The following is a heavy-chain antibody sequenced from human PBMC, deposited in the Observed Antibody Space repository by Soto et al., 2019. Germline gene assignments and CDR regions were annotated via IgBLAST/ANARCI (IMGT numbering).Heavy chain of an antibody. V-gene: IGHV3-9*01. J-gene: IGHJ4*02. CDR2: ISWNGDAT. CDR1: GFTFDDYA. Sequence: EVQLVESGGGLVQPGGSLRLSCAASGFTFDDYAIHWVRQIPGKGLEWVSGISWNGDATGYADSVKGRFTISRDNAKNSLYLQMDSLKSEDTAMYYCANLPLYGSGFDCWGQGTLVTASS. D-gene: IGHD3-10*01. CDR3: ANLPLYGSGFDC.